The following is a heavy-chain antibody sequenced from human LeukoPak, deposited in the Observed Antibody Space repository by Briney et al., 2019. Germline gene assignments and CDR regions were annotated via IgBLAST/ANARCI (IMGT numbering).Heavy chain of an antibody. Sequence: GGSLRLSCAASGFTVSTYYMTWVRQAPGKGLECVSVIYSGGSTYYADSVKGRFSVSRDNSKNTLYLQMNSLRAEDTAMYYCARGLGYCTSTTCLLPFDYWGQGTLVTVSS. CDR3: ARGLGYCTSTTCLLPFDY. V-gene: IGHV3-53*01. CDR1: GFTVSTYY. D-gene: IGHD2-2*01. CDR2: IYSGGST. J-gene: IGHJ4*02.